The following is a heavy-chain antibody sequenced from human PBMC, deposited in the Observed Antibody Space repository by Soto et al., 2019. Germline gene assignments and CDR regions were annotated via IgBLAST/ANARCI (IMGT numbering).Heavy chain of an antibody. J-gene: IGHJ4*02. V-gene: IGHV3-30-3*01. Sequence: GGSLRLSCAASGFTFSSYAMHWVRQAPGKGLERVAVISYDGSNKYYADSVKGRFTISRDNSKNTLYLQMNSLRAEDTFVYYCASGYYYDSSGYYGFWGQGTLVTVSS. D-gene: IGHD3-22*01. CDR2: ISYDGSNK. CDR3: ASGYYYDSSGYYGF. CDR1: GFTFSSYA.